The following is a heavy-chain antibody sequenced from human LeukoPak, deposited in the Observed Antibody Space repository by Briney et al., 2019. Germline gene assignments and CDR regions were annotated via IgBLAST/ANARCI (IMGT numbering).Heavy chain of an antibody. CDR1: GGSISSGDYY. CDR2: IYYGGST. Sequence: SQTLSLTCTVSGGSISSGDYYWSWIRQPPGKGLEWIGYIYYGGSTYYNPSLKSRVTISVDTSKNQFSLKLSSVTAADTAVYYCASGYCSSTSCYRGGNYYYGMDVWGQGTTVTVSS. D-gene: IGHD2-2*02. V-gene: IGHV4-30-4*01. CDR3: ASGYCSSTSCYRGGNYYYGMDV. J-gene: IGHJ6*02.